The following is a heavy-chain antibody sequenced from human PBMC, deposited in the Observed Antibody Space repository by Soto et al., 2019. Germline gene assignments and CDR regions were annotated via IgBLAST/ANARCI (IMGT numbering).Heavy chain of an antibody. D-gene: IGHD2-8*02. CDR3: ARSKCRTGGYPFPCFDY. CDR2: INPDSGAT. CDR1: GYSFTGYY. V-gene: IGHV1-2*02. Sequence: HEHLVQSGAEVKRPGASLKVSCTASGYSFTGYYIHWVRQAPGQGLEWMGWINPDSGATNYAQNFQGRVTLTSHTSISTASLDLTSLTPDDTAVYYCARSKCRTGGYPFPCFDYWGQGTLVIVSS. J-gene: IGHJ4*02.